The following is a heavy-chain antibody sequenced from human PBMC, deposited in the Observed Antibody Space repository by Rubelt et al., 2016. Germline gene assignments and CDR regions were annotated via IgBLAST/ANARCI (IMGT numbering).Heavy chain of an antibody. D-gene: IGHD3-3*01. J-gene: IGHJ6*03. CDR2: IIPILGIA. CDR3: ASAFGVVAYYMDV. CDR1: GYTFTSYG. V-gene: IGHV1-69*04. Sequence: QVQLVQSGAEVKKPGASVKVSCKASGYTFTSYGISWVRQAPGQGLEWMGRIIPILGIANYAQKFQGRVTITADKSTSTAYMELSSLRSEDTAVYYCASAFGVVAYYMDVWGKGTTVTVSS.